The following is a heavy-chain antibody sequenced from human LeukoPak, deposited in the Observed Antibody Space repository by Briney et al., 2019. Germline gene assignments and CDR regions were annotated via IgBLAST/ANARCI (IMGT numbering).Heavy chain of an antibody. Sequence: ASVKVSCKASGYTFTSYDINWVRQATGQGLEWMGWMNPNSGNTGYAQKFQGRVTMTRNTSISTAYTELSSLRSKDTAVYYCARVRRVAARPGMLVYWGQGTLVTVSS. CDR1: GYTFTSYD. J-gene: IGHJ4*02. D-gene: IGHD6-6*01. CDR3: ARVRRVAARPGMLVY. CDR2: MNPNSGNT. V-gene: IGHV1-8*01.